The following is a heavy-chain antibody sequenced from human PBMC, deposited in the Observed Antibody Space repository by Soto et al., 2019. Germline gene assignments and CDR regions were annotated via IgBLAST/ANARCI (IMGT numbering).Heavy chain of an antibody. Sequence: QVRLVESGGGVVQPGRSLRLSCTASGFSFSSYAMYWFRQPPGKGLEWVAVISHDGINKHYADSVKGRVTVSRDNXXXXXXXXXXXXXXXXXXXXXXXXXXXXXXXXXXWFEPWGQGTLVTVSS. V-gene: IGHV3-30-3*01. CDR2: ISHDGINK. J-gene: IGHJ5*02. CDR3: XXXXXXXXXXXXWFEP. CDR1: GFSFSSYA.